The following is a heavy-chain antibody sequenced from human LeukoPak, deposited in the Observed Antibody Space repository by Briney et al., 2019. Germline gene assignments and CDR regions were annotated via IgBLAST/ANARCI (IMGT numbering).Heavy chain of an antibody. D-gene: IGHD3-9*01. CDR3: ARTTRGNIRYLGYYYYMDV. V-gene: IGHV4-34*01. J-gene: IGHJ6*03. Sequence: SETVSLTCTVYGGSFSDYFWSWIRQLPGKGLEWIGDLNDSGSTNYNPSLKSRVTVSVDTSKTQFSLKLSSVTAADTAVYYCARTTRGNIRYLGYYYYMDVWGNGTTVTISS. CDR2: LNDSGST. CDR1: GGSFSDYF.